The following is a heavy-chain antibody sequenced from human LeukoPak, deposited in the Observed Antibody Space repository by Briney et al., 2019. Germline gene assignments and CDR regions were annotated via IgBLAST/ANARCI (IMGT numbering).Heavy chain of an antibody. Sequence: WETLSLTCGVQGEFFSAYYWSWIRQPPGKGLEWIGDINHSGTTKYNPSLKSRVTISIDTSKKQVSLRVNSVTAADTAVYYCARTTEGGYTYGYFYYYYMDVWGKGTTVTISS. CDR3: ARTTEGGYTYGYFYYYYMDV. CDR2: INHSGTT. J-gene: IGHJ6*03. V-gene: IGHV4-34*01. D-gene: IGHD5-18*01. CDR1: GEFFSAYY.